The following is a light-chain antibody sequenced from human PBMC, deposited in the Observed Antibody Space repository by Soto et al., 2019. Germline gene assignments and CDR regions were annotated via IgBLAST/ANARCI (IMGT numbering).Light chain of an antibody. J-gene: IGKJ5*01. CDR2: DVT. Sequence: DIQMTQSPSSLSASLGDRVTITCQASQDIDKYLNWYQQKPGKAPKLLIDDVTNLETGVPSRFSGSGSGTHFTFTIGSLQPEDIATYYCQQYYDLPITFGQGTRLEI. CDR3: QQYYDLPIT. V-gene: IGKV1-33*01. CDR1: QDIDKY.